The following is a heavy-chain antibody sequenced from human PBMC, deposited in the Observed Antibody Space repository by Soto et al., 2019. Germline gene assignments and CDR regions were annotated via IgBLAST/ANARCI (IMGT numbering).Heavy chain of an antibody. CDR1: GDSISSDNYF. D-gene: IGHD2-8*01. V-gene: IGHV4-30-4*01. CDR3: AREVNVVALSDAFDI. J-gene: IGHJ3*02. Sequence: QVQLQESGPGLVKPSQTLSLICTVSGDSISSDNYFWSWIRQPPGQGLEWIGSISNRGTPYYNPSLKSRVTISLDTSKNRFSLHMYSVTAADTAVYYCAREVNVVALSDAFDIWGQGTMVTVSS. CDR2: ISNRGTP.